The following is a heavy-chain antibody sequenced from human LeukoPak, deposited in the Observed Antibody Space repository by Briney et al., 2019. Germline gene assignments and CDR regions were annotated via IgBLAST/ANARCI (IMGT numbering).Heavy chain of an antibody. V-gene: IGHV4-59*01. CDR1: GVSINDFY. Sequence: SETLSLTCTVSGVSINDFYWTWIRQSPGNGLEWIGYIYYDGSTDYNPSLKSRVTMSIDTSRSQFSLKLNSVTAADTAVYYCTKVGLSGLFDCWGQGALVTVSS. J-gene: IGHJ4*02. D-gene: IGHD3-10*01. CDR3: TKVGLSGLFDC. CDR2: IYYDGST.